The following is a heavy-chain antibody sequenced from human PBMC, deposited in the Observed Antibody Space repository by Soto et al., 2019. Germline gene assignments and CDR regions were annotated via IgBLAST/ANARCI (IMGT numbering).Heavy chain of an antibody. CDR2: IYHSGST. V-gene: IGHV4-38-2*01. J-gene: IGHJ5*02. CDR1: GYSISSGYY. CDR3: ARSYSSSWYNWFDP. D-gene: IGHD6-13*01. Sequence: KTSETLSLTCAVSGYSISSGYYWGWIRQPPGKGLEWIGSIYHSGSTYYNPSLKSRVTISVDTSKNQFSLKLSSVTAADTAVYYCARSYSSSWYNWFDPWGQGTLVTVSS.